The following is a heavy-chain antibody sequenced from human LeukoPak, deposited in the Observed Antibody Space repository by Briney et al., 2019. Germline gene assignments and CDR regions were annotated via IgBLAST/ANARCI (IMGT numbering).Heavy chain of an antibody. D-gene: IGHD1-26*01. Sequence: KTSETLSLTCTVSGGSISSYYWSWIRQPPGKGLEWIGYIFYSGSTNYNPSLKSRVTISVDTSKNQFSLKLSSVTAADTAVYYCARGRGWDSGLFDYWGQGTLVTVSS. CDR3: ARGRGWDSGLFDY. J-gene: IGHJ4*02. V-gene: IGHV4-59*01. CDR1: GGSISSYY. CDR2: IFYSGST.